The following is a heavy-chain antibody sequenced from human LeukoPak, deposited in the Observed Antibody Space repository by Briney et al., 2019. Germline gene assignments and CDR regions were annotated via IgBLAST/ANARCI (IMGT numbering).Heavy chain of an antibody. CDR1: GGSITGYH. CDR3: ARRNDFHI. V-gene: IGHV4-4*08. Sequence: PSETLSLTCTVSGGSITGYHWSWIRQPPGKGLEWIGYIYSSETTNYKPSLKSRVTISADTSKNQISLRLTSVTAADTATYYCARRNDFHIWGQGTMVTVSS. J-gene: IGHJ3*02. CDR2: IYSSETT.